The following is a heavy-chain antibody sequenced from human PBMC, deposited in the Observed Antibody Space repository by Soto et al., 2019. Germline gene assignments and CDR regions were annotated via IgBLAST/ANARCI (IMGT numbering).Heavy chain of an antibody. V-gene: IGHV3-30-3*01. J-gene: IGHJ4*02. CDR2: ISYDGSNK. CDR3: ARDSRTDRALDY. D-gene: IGHD1-1*01. CDR1: GFTFSSYA. Sequence: QVQLVESGGGVVQPGRSLRLSCAASGFTFSSYAMHWVRQAPGKGLEWVAVISYDGSNKYYADSVKGRFTISRDNSKNTLYLQMNSLRAEDTAVYYCARDSRTDRALDYWGQGTLVTVSS.